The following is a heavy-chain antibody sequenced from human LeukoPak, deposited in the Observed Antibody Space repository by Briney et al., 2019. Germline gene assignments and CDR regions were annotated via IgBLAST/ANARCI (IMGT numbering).Heavy chain of an antibody. CDR3: ARDLGYYGSGTIDY. CDR1: GGSISSSNW. CDR2: IYHSGST. V-gene: IGHV4-4*02. J-gene: IGHJ4*02. Sequence: SETLSLTCAVSGGSISSSNWWGWVRQPPGKGLEWIGEIYHSGSTNYNPSLKSRVTISVAKSKNQFSLKLSSVTAADTAVYYCARDLGYYGSGTIDYWGQGTLVTVSS. D-gene: IGHD3-10*01.